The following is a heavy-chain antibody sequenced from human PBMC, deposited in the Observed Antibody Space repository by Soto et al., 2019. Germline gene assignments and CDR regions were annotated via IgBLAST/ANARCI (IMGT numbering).Heavy chain of an antibody. V-gene: IGHV3-7*01. Sequence: VGSLRLSCAASGFTFSSYWMSWVRQAPGKGLEWVANIKQDGSEKYYVDSVKGRFTISRDNAKNSLYLQMNSLRAEDTAVYYCARERGGLAARFFDYWGQGTLVTVSS. CDR2: IKQDGSEK. J-gene: IGHJ4*02. CDR3: ARERGGLAARFFDY. D-gene: IGHD6-6*01. CDR1: GFTFSSYW.